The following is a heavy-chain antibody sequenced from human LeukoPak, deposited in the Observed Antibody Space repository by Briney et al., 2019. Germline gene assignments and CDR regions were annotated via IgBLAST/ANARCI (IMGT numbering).Heavy chain of an antibody. Sequence: ASVKVSCKASGYTFTSYGISWVRQAPGQGLEWMGWINPYSGDRLYAQNFQGRITMTRDTSISTAYLELSSLRSDDTALYFCARVREAMVRTSNFDCWGQGTLVTVSS. V-gene: IGHV1-2*02. CDR1: GYTFTSYG. CDR3: ARVREAMVRTSNFDC. CDR2: INPYSGDR. J-gene: IGHJ4*02. D-gene: IGHD5-18*01.